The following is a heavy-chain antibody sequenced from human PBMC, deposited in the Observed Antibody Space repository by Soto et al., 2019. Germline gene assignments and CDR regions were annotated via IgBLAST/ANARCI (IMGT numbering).Heavy chain of an antibody. Sequence: ASVKVSCKVSGYTLTELSMHWVRQAPGKGLEWMGGFDPEDGETIYAQKFQGRVTMTEDTSTDTAYMELSSLRSEDTAVYYCARGDSVGYYFDYWGQGTLVTVSS. D-gene: IGHD2-21*02. CDR1: GYTLTELS. CDR2: FDPEDGET. J-gene: IGHJ4*02. V-gene: IGHV1-24*01. CDR3: ARGDSVGYYFDY.